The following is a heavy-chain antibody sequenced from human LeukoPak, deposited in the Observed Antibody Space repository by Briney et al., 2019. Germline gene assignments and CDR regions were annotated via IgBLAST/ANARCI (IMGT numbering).Heavy chain of an antibody. J-gene: IGHJ4*02. CDR1: GYTFTSYD. V-gene: IGHV1-2*02. Sequence: ASVKVSCKASGYTFTSYDINWVRQATGQGLEWMGWINPNSGGTNYAQKFQGRVTMTRDTSISTAYMELSRLRSDDTAVYYCARERAPAAPIDYWGQGTLVTVSS. CDR2: INPNSGGT. D-gene: IGHD2-2*01. CDR3: ARERAPAAPIDY.